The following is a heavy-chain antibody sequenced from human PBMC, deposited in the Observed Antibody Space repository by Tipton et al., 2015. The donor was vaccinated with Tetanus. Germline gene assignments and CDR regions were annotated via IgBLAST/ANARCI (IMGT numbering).Heavy chain of an antibody. Sequence: TLSLTCTVSGGSVRSGDYDWNWIRQPPGKGLEWIGYVHYSGRTNKSPSLKSRVTLSIDKSKNQFSLSLTSVTAADTAVYYCARANNDYPKEGPLDYWGQGARVIVSS. J-gene: IGHJ4*02. D-gene: IGHD5-12*01. CDR3: ARANNDYPKEGPLDY. CDR1: GGSVRSGDYD. CDR2: VHYSGRT. V-gene: IGHV4-61*08.